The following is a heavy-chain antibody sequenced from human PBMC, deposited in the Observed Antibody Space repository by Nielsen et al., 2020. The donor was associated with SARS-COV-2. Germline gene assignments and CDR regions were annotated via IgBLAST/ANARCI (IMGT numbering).Heavy chain of an antibody. J-gene: IGHJ3*02. CDR1: GGSFTDSY. CDR2: INHSGSA. V-gene: IGHV4-34*01. D-gene: IGHD3-22*01. CDR3: ARVKRGRITMIVVVIDAFDI. Sequence: SETLSLTCAVSGGSFTDSYWTWIRQPPGKGLEWIGDINHSGSANYNPSLKSRLTISVDTSKNQFSLKLSSVTAADTAVYYCARVKRGRITMIVVVIDAFDIWGQGTMVTVSS.